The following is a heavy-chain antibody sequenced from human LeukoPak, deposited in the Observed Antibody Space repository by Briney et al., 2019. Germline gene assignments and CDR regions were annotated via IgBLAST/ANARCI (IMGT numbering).Heavy chain of an antibody. V-gene: IGHV4-30-4*01. D-gene: IGHD2-8*01. CDR2: IYYSGST. CDR1: GGSISSGDYY. J-gene: IGHJ4*02. Sequence: SSETLSLTCTVSGGSISSGDYYWSWIRQPPGKGLEWIGYIYYSGSTYYNPSLKSRVTISVDTSKNQFSLKLSSVTAADTAVYYCASRVYAQDRQFDYWGQGTLVTVSS. CDR3: ASRVYAQDRQFDY.